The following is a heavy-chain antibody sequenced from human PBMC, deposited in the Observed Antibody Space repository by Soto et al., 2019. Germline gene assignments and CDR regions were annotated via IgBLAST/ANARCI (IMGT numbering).Heavy chain of an antibody. CDR3: AGDRPYDILTGYYAGRPDYFDY. J-gene: IGHJ4*02. V-gene: IGHV1-18*01. CDR1: GYTFTSYG. CDR2: ISAYNGNT. D-gene: IGHD3-9*01. Sequence: QVQLVQCGAEVKKPGASVKVSCKASGYTFTSYGISWVRQAPGQGLEWMGWISAYNGNTNDAQKLQARDTKTTDTASSTANRELSSLRSDDKAVYYCAGDRPYDILTGYYAGRPDYFDYWGQGTLVTVSS.